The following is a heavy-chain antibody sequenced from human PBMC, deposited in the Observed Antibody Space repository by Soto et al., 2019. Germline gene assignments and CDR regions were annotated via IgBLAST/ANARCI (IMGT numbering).Heavy chain of an antibody. CDR2: INHSGST. V-gene: IGHV4-34*01. CDR3: ARVLPAAIRPLLYTSRSGAFDI. J-gene: IGHJ3*02. Sequence: KTSETLSLTCAVYGGSFSGYYWSWIRQPPGKGLEWIGEINHSGSTNYNPSLKSRVTISVDTSKNQFSLKLSSVTAADTAVYYCARVLPAAIRPLLYTSRSGAFDIWGQGTMVT. CDR1: GGSFSGYY. D-gene: IGHD2-2*02.